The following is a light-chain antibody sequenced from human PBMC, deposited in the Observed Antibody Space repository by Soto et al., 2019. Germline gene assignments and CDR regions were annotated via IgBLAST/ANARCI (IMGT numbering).Light chain of an antibody. CDR3: CSYAGSSTYV. J-gene: IGLJ1*01. CDR1: RSDVGSFNL. CDR2: ETD. Sequence: QSVLTQPPSVTGSPGQSITISCTGTRSDVGSFNLVSWYQQHPGKAPKLMIYETDKRPSGVSNRFSGSKSGNTASLTISGLQAEDEADYYCCSYAGSSTYVFGAGTKVTVL. V-gene: IGLV2-23*01.